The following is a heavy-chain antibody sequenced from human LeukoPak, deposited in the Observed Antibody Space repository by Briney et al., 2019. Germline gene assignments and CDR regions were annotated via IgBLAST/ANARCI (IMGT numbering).Heavy chain of an antibody. J-gene: IGHJ4*02. V-gene: IGHV3-30*03. CDR3: ARDQYCSSTSCSVVYFDY. Sequence: GGSLRLSCAASGFTFSSFGMHWVRQAPGKGLEWVTVLSYDGSNKYYADSVKGRFTISRDNSKNTLYLQMNSLRAEDTAVYYCARDQYCSSTSCSVVYFDYWGQGTLVTVSS. D-gene: IGHD2-2*01. CDR2: LSYDGSNK. CDR1: GFTFSSFG.